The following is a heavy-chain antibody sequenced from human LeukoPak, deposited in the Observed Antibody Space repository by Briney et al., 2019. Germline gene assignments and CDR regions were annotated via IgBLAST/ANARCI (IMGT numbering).Heavy chain of an antibody. V-gene: IGHV3-23*01. CDR3: AKGAIAVAGSGYYFDY. CDR1: GFTFSSYA. D-gene: IGHD6-19*01. J-gene: IGHJ4*02. CDR2: ISGSGGST. Sequence: GGSLRLSCAASGFTFSSYAMSWVRQAPGKALEWVSAISGSGGSTYYADSVKGRFTISRDNSKNTLYLQMNSLRAEDTAVYYCAKGAIAVAGSGYYFDYWGQGTLVTVSS.